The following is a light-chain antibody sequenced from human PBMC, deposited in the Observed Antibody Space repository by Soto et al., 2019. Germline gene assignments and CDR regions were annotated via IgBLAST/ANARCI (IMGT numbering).Light chain of an antibody. V-gene: IGLV2-23*01. CDR2: EGS. CDR1: SSDVGSYNL. J-gene: IGLJ2*01. Sequence: QSARTQPASVSGSPGQSITSSCTGTSSDVGSYNLVSWYQQHPGKAPKLMIYEGSKRPSGVSNRFSGSKSGNTASLTISGLQAEDEADYYCCSYAGSSTLVVFGGETKLTVL. CDR3: CSYAGSSTLVV.